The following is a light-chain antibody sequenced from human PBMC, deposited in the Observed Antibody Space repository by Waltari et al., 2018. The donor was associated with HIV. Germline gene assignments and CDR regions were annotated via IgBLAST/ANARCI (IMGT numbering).Light chain of an antibody. V-gene: IGLV1-47*01. CDR1: SSNIGSHF. Sequence: QSVLTQPPSTSATPGQRVTILCSGASSNIGSHFVSWYQHLPGATPKLLIYESDRRPPGVPDRFSGSGSGTSASLASSGLRSEDEADYYCAAWDNYLNAWVFGGGTRVTVL. J-gene: IGLJ3*02. CDR3: AAWDNYLNAWV. CDR2: ESD.